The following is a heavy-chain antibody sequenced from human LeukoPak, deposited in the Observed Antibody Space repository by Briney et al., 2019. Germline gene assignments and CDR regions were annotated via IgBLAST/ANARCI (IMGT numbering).Heavy chain of an antibody. CDR1: GYSISSGYY. Sequence: PSETLSLTCAVSGYSISSGYYWGWIRQPPGKGLEWIGTIYHSGSTYYNPSLKSRVTISVDTSKNQFSLKLSSVTAVDTAVYYCARLVFGVANNAFDIWGQGTMVTVSS. D-gene: IGHD3-3*01. CDR2: IYHSGST. CDR3: ARLVFGVANNAFDI. V-gene: IGHV4-38-2*01. J-gene: IGHJ3*02.